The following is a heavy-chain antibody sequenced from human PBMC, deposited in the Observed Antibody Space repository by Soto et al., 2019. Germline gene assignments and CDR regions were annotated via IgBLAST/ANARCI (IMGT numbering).Heavy chain of an antibody. CDR2: IKPNSGGT. D-gene: IGHD2-8*01. J-gene: IGHJ6*02. V-gene: IGHV1-2*02. CDR3: ARDLVLMVYAPRGYYGMDV. CDR1: GYTFTGYY. Sequence: GASVKVSCKASGYTFTGYYMHWVRQAPGQGLEWMGWIKPNSGGTNYAQKFQGRVTMTRDTSISTAYMELSRLRSDDTAVYYCARDLVLMVYAPRGYYGMDVWGQGTTVTVSS.